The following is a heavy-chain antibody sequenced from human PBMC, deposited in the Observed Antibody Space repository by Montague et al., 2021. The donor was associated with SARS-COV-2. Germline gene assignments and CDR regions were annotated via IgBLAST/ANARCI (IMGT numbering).Heavy chain of an antibody. D-gene: IGHD1-26*01. CDR3: ARHVSGSLTHFHH. Sequence: SETLSLTCTVSGGSIRTSSYYWGWIRQPPGKGLDWIGSIYYSGSTYYNPSLKSRVTISVDTSKNQFSLSLSSATAADTAVYYCARHVSGSLTHFHHWGQGSLVTVSS. CDR1: GGSIRTSSYY. CDR2: IYYSGST. J-gene: IGHJ1*01. V-gene: IGHV4-39*01.